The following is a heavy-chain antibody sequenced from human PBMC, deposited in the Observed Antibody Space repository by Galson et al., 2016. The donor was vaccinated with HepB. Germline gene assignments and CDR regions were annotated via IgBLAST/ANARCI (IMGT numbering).Heavy chain of an antibody. Sequence: SLRLSCAASGFSFSSFAMTWVRQAPGKGLEWVSATSGSGHTSYYADSVKGRFTISRDNSKNTVYLQMNSLGAEDTAIYYCAKLWEPFPQSYFDSWGQGTLVTVSS. CDR3: AKLWEPFPQSYFDS. V-gene: IGHV3-23*01. J-gene: IGHJ4*02. D-gene: IGHD1-26*01. CDR2: TSGSGHTS. CDR1: GFSFSSFA.